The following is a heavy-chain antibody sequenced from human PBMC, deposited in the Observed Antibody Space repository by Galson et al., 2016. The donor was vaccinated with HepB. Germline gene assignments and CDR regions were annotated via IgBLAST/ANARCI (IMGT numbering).Heavy chain of an antibody. CDR3: AHGRAVGANGGFDY. V-gene: IGHV2-5*02. CDR2: IYWDDDK. Sequence: PALVKPTQTVTLTCTFSGFSLSTSGVGVGWIRQPPGKALEWLALIYWDDDKSYSPSLKSRLTITKDASKNQVVLAMTNMDPVDTATDYWAHGRAVGANGGFDYWGQGSLVTVSS. CDR1: GFSLSTSGVG. J-gene: IGHJ4*02. D-gene: IGHD3-10*01.